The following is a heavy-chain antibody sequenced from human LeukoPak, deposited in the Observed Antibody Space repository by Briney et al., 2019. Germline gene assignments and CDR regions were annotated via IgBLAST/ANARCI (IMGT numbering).Heavy chain of an antibody. CDR3: ARFRPAAMVPTPLYFDY. D-gene: IGHD2-2*01. CDR1: GGSFSGYY. Sequence: SETLSLTCAVYGGSFSGYYWSWIHQPPGKGLEWIGEINHSGSTNYNPSLKSRVTISVDTSKNQFSLKLSSVTAADTAVYYCARFRPAAMVPTPLYFDYWGQGTLVTVSS. J-gene: IGHJ4*02. V-gene: IGHV4-34*01. CDR2: INHSGST.